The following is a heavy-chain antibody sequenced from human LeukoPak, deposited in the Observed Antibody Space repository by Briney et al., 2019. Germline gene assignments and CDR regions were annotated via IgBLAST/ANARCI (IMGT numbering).Heavy chain of an antibody. V-gene: IGHV1-8*01. CDR2: MNPNSGNT. CDR3: ARQLAGYYYDSSGPDAFDI. D-gene: IGHD3-22*01. Sequence: ASVKVSCKASGYTFTSYDINWVRQATGQGLEWIGWMNPNSGNTGYAQKFQGRVTMTRNTSISTAYMELSSLRSEDTAVYYCARQLAGYYYDSSGPDAFDIWGQGTMVTVSS. CDR1: GYTFTSYD. J-gene: IGHJ3*02.